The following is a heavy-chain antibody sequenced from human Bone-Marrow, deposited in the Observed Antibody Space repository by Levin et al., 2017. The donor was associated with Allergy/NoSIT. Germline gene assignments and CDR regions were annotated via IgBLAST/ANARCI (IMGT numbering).Heavy chain of an antibody. CDR3: ARDGGGYSYGPRLPYYYYYGMDV. Sequence: SQTLSLTCTVSGGSISSSSYYWGWIRQPPGKGLEWIGSIYYSGSTYYNPSLKSRVTISVDTSKNQFSLKLSSVTAADTAVYYCARDGGGYSYGPRLPYYYYYGMDVWGQGTTVTVSS. CDR1: GGSISSSSYY. J-gene: IGHJ6*02. CDR2: IYYSGST. D-gene: IGHD5-18*01. V-gene: IGHV4-39*07.